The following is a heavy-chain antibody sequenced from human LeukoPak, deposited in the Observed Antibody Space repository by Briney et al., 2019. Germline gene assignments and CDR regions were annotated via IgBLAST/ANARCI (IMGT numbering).Heavy chain of an antibody. CDR2: IKTDGSST. CDR3: ARGRADYDFWSGYYHYMDV. J-gene: IGHJ6*03. CDR1: GFTFSSNW. V-gene: IGHV3-74*01. Sequence: GGSLRLSYAASGFTFSSNWIHWVRQVPGKGLVWVSRIKTDGSSTSYVDSVKGRFTISRDNAKNTLYLQMNSLRAEDTAVYYCARGRADYDFWSGYYHYMDVWGKGTTVTVSS. D-gene: IGHD3-3*01.